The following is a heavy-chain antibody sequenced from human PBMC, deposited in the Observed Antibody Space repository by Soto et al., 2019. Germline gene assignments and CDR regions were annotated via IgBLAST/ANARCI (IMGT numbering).Heavy chain of an antibody. Sequence: QVQLVQSGAEMKKPGSSVNVSCKASGDSFDKFAFSWVRQAPGQGLEWLGGIIPFFKTANYTQTFHYRVTISADESTNTVYLQLRSLTPDDTALYFCARDGEKQMFLSPLGYWCQGTMITVSS. V-gene: IGHV1-69*01. J-gene: IGHJ4*02. CDR2: IIPFFKTA. CDR3: ARDGEKQMFLSPLGY. D-gene: IGHD2-21*01. CDR1: GDSFDKFA.